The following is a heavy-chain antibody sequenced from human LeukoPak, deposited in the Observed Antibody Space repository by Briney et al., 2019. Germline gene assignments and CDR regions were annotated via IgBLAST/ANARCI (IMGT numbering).Heavy chain of an antibody. Sequence: PGGSLRLSCAASGFTFSNYWMSWVRQAPGKGLEWVASIKEDGGDKYYVDSVKGRFTISRDNAENSLYLQMNSLRAEDTAVYYCARDTYRFDDYWGQGTLVTVSS. J-gene: IGHJ4*02. CDR3: ARDTYRFDDY. V-gene: IGHV3-7*01. D-gene: IGHD3-16*02. CDR2: IKEDGGDK. CDR1: GFTFSNYW.